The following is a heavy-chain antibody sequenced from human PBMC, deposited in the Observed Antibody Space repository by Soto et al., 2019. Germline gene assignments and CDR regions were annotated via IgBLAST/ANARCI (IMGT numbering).Heavy chain of an antibody. CDR2: IYSGGST. Sequence: GGSLRLSCAASGFTVSSNYMSWVRQAPGKGLEWVSVIYSGGSTYYADSVKGRFTISRDNSKNTLYLQMNSLRAEDTAVYYCARDSSSSGQVFAFDIWGQGTMVTVSS. CDR3: ARDSSSSGQVFAFDI. D-gene: IGHD6-19*01. J-gene: IGHJ3*02. V-gene: IGHV3-66*01. CDR1: GFTVSSNY.